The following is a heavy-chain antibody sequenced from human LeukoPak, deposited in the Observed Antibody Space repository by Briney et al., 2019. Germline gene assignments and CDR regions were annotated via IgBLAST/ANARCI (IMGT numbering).Heavy chain of an antibody. CDR3: ARDRRGGFDP. Sequence: PGGSLRLSCAASGFIFSTYTMSWVRQAPGKGLEWVSSVNSDISNIYYTGSVKGRFTISRDNAKNSLYLQMNRLRAEDTAVYFCARDRRGGFDPWGQGTLVTVSS. CDR1: GFIFSTYT. CDR2: VNSDISNI. V-gene: IGHV3-21*01. D-gene: IGHD3-10*01. J-gene: IGHJ5*02.